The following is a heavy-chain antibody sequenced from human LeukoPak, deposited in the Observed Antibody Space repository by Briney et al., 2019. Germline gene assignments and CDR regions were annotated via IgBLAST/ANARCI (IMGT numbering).Heavy chain of an antibody. J-gene: IGHJ4*02. Sequence: ASVKVSCKASGGTFSSYGISWVRQAPGQGLEWMGWISAYNGNTNYAQKLQSRVTMTTDTSTSTAYMELRSLRSDDTAVYYCARGRIAAPHTLGYFDYWGQGTLVTVSS. D-gene: IGHD6-6*01. CDR3: ARGRIAAPHTLGYFDY. CDR1: GGTFSSYG. V-gene: IGHV1-18*01. CDR2: ISAYNGNT.